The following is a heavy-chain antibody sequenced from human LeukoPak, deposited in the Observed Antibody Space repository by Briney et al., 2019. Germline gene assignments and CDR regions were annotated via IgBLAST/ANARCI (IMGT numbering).Heavy chain of an antibody. D-gene: IGHD3-3*01. CDR2: IIPIFGTA. Sequence: GSSVKVSCKASGGTFSSYAISWVRQAPGQGLEWMGGIIPIFGTANYAQKSQGRVTITADESTSTAYMELSSLRSEDTAVYYCAREPRWSGYPNYYYGMDVWGQGTTVTVSS. CDR3: AREPRWSGYPNYYYGMDV. V-gene: IGHV1-69*01. CDR1: GGTFSSYA. J-gene: IGHJ6*02.